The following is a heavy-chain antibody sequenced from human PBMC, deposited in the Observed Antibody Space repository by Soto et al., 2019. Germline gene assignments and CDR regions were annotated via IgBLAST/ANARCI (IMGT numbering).Heavy chain of an antibody. J-gene: IGHJ4*02. Sequence: EVQLLESGGGLVLPGGSLRLSCAASGFTFTSYAMSWVRQAPGRGLEWVSAISGSGSGTYYADSVKGRFTISRDKSKSALYLQMSSLRVDDTVIYYCARSPTTVRNPFYLDNWGQGTLVTVSS. CDR1: GFTFTSYA. V-gene: IGHV3-23*01. CDR3: ARSPTTVRNPFYLDN. D-gene: IGHD4-17*01. CDR2: ISGSGSGT.